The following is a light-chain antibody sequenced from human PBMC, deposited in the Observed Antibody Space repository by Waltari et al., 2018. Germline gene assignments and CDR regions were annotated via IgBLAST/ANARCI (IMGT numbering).Light chain of an antibody. CDR3: ATWDDSLNIL. Sequence: QPVLTQPPSASGTPGQRVTMSCSGRPSHIGNNFVNWYQQLPGTTPKLLIYRDNQRPSGVPDRFSGSKSGTSASLVISGLRSEDEAVYYCATWDDSLNILFGGGTNLTVL. V-gene: IGLV1-47*01. J-gene: IGLJ2*01. CDR1: PSHIGNNF. CDR2: RDN.